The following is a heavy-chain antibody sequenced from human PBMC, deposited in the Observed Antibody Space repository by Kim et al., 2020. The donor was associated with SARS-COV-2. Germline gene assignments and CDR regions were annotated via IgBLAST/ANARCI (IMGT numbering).Heavy chain of an antibody. D-gene: IGHD3-9*01. CDR2: IIPIFGTA. Sequence: SVKVSCKASGGTFSSYAISWVRQAPGQGLEWMGGIIPIFGTANYAQKFQGRVTITADESTSTAYMELSSLRSEDTAVYYCASDILTGYYNRYGMDVWGQGTTVTVSS. V-gene: IGHV1-69*13. CDR1: GGTFSSYA. CDR3: ASDILTGYYNRYGMDV. J-gene: IGHJ6*02.